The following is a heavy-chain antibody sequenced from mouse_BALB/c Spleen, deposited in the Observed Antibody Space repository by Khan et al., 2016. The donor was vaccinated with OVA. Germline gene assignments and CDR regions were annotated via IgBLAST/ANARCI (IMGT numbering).Heavy chain of an antibody. CDR2: ISYSGST. V-gene: IGHV3-2*02. CDR1: GYSITSDYA. J-gene: IGHJ3*01. CDR3: ARLLYGNWFTY. Sequence: EVQLQESGPGLVKPSQSLSLTCTVTGYSITSDYAWNWIRQFPGNKLEWMGYISYSGSTSFNPSLKSRISITRDTSKNQFFLQLNSVTTEDTATYYCARLLYGNWFTYWGQVTLVTVSA. D-gene: IGHD2-10*02.